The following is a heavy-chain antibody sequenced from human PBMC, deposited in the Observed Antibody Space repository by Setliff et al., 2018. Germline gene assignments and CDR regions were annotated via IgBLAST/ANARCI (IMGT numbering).Heavy chain of an antibody. D-gene: IGHD1-26*01. CDR3: ARDRVPPLIGVGSYYYMDV. CDR2: IKSKTDGGTT. J-gene: IGHJ6*03. Sequence: GGPLRLSCADSGLTLSNVWMSWVRQAPGKGLEWVGRIKSKTDGGTTDYAAPVKGRFTISRDDSKNTLDLQMNSLKTEDTAVYCCARDRVPPLIGVGSYYYMDVWGKGTTVTVS. CDR1: GLTLSNVW. V-gene: IGHV3-15*01.